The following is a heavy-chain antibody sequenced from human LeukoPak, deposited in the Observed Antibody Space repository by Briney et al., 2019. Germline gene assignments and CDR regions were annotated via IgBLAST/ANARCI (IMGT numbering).Heavy chain of an antibody. V-gene: IGHV3-33*01. CDR3: ATSHTYCGGDCYFPFDY. J-gene: IGHJ4*02. CDR2: IWYDGSNK. CDR1: GFTFSSYG. D-gene: IGHD2-21*02. Sequence: GGSLRLSCAASGFTFSSYGMHWVRQAPGKGLEWVAVIWYDGSNKYYADSVKGRFTISSDNSKNTLYLQMNSLRAEDTAVYYCATSHTYCGGDCYFPFDYWGQGTLVTVSS.